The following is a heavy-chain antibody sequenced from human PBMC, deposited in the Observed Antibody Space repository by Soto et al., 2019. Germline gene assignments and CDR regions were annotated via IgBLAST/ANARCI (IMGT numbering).Heavy chain of an antibody. D-gene: IGHD6-19*01. CDR1: GFTFSSYS. V-gene: IGHV3-48*02. J-gene: IGHJ4*02. CDR2: ISSSSSTI. CDR3: AREEIAVAGTVFDY. Sequence: EVQLVESGGGLVQPGGSLRLSCAASGFTFSSYSMNWVRQAPGKGLEWVSYISSSSSTIYYADSVKGRFTICRDNAKNSLYLQMNSLRDEDTAVYYCAREEIAVAGTVFDYWGQGTLVTVSS.